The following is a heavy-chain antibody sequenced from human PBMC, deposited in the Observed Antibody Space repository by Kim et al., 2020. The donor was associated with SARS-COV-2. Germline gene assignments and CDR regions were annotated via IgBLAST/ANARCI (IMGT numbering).Heavy chain of an antibody. V-gene: IGHV1-3*01. CDR3: AGGGKSGEWFDP. CDR1: GYTFTTYA. CDR2: INAGNGNT. J-gene: IGHJ5*02. Sequence: ASVKVSCKASGYTFTTYAMHWVRQAPGQRLEWMGWINAGNGNTKYSQKFQGRVTITRDTSASTAYMELSSLRSEDTAVYYCAGGGKSGEWFDPWGQGTLVTVSS. D-gene: IGHD2-15*01.